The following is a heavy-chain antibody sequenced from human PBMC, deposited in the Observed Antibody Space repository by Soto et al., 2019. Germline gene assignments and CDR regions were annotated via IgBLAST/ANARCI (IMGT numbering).Heavy chain of an antibody. Sequence: PGESLKISCKGSGYSFTSYWIAWVRQVPGKGLELMGVIYPGDSDIRYSPSFQGRVTMTTDTSTSTAYMELRSLRSDDTAVYYCARGGTPIDYWGQGTLVTVSS. CDR3: ARGGTPIDY. D-gene: IGHD3-16*01. CDR2: IYPGDSDI. CDR1: GYSFTSYW. J-gene: IGHJ4*02. V-gene: IGHV5-51*01.